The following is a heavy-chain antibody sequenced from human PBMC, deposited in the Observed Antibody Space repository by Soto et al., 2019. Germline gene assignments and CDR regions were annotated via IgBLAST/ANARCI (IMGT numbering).Heavy chain of an antibody. CDR2: INPSGGST. Sequence: QVQLVQSGAEVKKPEASVKVSCKASGYTFTSYYMHWVRQAPGQGLEWMGIINPSGGSTSYAQKFQGRVTMTRDTSTSTDYMELSSLRSEDTAVYYCARDLGDNYYGSGSYSGFGFDYWGQGTLVTVSS. V-gene: IGHV1-46*01. CDR1: GYTFTSYY. J-gene: IGHJ4*02. CDR3: ARDLGDNYYGSGSYSGFGFDY. D-gene: IGHD3-10*01.